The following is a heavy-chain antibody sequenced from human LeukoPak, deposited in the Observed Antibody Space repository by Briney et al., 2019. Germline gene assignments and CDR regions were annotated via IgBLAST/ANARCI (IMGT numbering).Heavy chain of an antibody. CDR1: GDSVSSNSAA. J-gene: IGHJ3*02. D-gene: IGHD5-24*01. V-gene: IGHV6-1*01. Sequence: SQTLSLTCAISGDSVSSNSAAWNWIRQSPSRGLEWLGRTYYRSKRYNDYAVSVKSRITINPDTSKNQFSLQLNSVTPEDTAVYYCARWEDGYNYEGQLHDAFDIWGQGTMVTVSS. CDR2: TYYRSKRYN. CDR3: ARWEDGYNYEGQLHDAFDI.